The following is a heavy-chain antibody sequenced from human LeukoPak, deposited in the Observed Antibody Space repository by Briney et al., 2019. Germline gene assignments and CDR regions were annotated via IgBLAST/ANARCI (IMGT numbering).Heavy chain of an antibody. J-gene: IGHJ4*02. D-gene: IGHD6-19*01. CDR3: ARPGYSSGWYGYYFDY. Sequence: GESLKISCKGSGYSFTSYWIGWVRQMPGKGLEWMGIIYPGDSDTRCSPSFQGQVTISADKSISTAYLQWSSLKASDTAMYYCARPGYSSGWYGYYFDYWGQGTLVTVSS. CDR1: GYSFTSYW. CDR2: IYPGDSDT. V-gene: IGHV5-51*01.